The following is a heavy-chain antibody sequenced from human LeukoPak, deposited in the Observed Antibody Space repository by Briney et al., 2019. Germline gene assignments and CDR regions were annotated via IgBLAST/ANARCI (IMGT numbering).Heavy chain of an antibody. CDR3: ARGRKGGSAL. CDR2: IKLDGSEN. V-gene: IGHV3-7*01. Sequence: GGSLRLSCAASGFTFSSYWMSWVRQAPGKGLQWVANIKLDGSENYYVDSVRGRFTISRDNAKNSVFLQMTSLRVDDTAVYYCARGRKGGSALWGQGTLVTVSS. J-gene: IGHJ4*02. CDR1: GFTFSSYW. D-gene: IGHD3-10*01.